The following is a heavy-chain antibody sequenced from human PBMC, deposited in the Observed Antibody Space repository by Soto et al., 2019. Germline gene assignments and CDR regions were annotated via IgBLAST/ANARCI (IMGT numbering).Heavy chain of an antibody. CDR1: GGTFSSYT. V-gene: IGHV1-69*02. CDR3: ARRYCSGGSCQRAEYFQH. Sequence: GASVKVSCKASGGTFSSYTISWVRQAPGQGLERKGRIIPILGIANYAQKFQGRVTITADKSTSTAYMELSSLRSEDTAVYYCARRYCSGGSCQRAEYFQHWGQGTLVTVSS. CDR2: IIPILGIA. D-gene: IGHD2-15*01. J-gene: IGHJ1*01.